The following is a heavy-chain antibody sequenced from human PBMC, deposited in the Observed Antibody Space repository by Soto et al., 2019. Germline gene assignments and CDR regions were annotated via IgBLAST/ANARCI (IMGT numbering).Heavy chain of an antibody. CDR3: AREVKGVTSFDY. V-gene: IGHV1-3*01. J-gene: IGHJ4*02. CDR2: LNGGVDGT. D-gene: IGHD3-10*01. Sequence: QVRLIQSGPEMMQPGASVRVSCTASGFTALSYAFHRVRQAPGQGPEWLGWLNGGVDGTSYSQRLQGRVTISRDTSTNTVYLEVKSLTSEDTAVYYCAREVKGVTSFDYWGQGTLVTVSS. CDR1: GFTALSYA.